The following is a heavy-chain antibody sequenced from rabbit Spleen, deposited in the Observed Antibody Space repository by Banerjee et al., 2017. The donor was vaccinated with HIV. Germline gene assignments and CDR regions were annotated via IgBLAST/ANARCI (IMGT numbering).Heavy chain of an antibody. D-gene: IGHD6-1*01. V-gene: IGHV1S7*01. CDR2: MDPVFGST. CDR1: GFDFRRYY. CDR3: VRDQAFMLDL. Sequence: QVKETGGGLVQPGGSLTLSCKASGFDFRRYYLTWVRQAPGKGLEWIGYMDPVFGSTYYASWVNGRFTISRDNAQNTVFLQLNSLTVADTATYFCVRDQAFMLDLWGPGTLVTVS. J-gene: IGHJ4*01.